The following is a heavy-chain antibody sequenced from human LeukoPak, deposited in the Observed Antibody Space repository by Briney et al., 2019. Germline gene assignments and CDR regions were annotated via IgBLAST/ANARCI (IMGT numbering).Heavy chain of an antibody. CDR2: ISGSGGST. V-gene: IGHV3-23*01. Sequence: GGSLRLSCAASGFTFSSYAMSWVRQAPGKGLEWVSAISGSGGSTYYADSVKGRFTISRDNSKNTLYLQMNSPRAEDTAVYYCAKFRDYDILTGYSSYFDYWGQGTLVTVSS. CDR3: AKFRDYDILTGYSSYFDY. J-gene: IGHJ4*02. D-gene: IGHD3-9*01. CDR1: GFTFSSYA.